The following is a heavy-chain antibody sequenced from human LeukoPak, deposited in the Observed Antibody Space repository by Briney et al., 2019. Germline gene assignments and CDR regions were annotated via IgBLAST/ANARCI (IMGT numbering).Heavy chain of an antibody. CDR3: ARRRYYDFWSGPNWFDP. Sequence: SGPTLVKPTQTLTLTCTFSGFSLSTSGVGVGWIRQPPGKALEWLALFYWDDDKCYSPSLKSRLTITKDTSKNRVVLTMTNMDPVDTATYYRARRRYYDFWSGPNWFDPWGQGTLVTVSS. J-gene: IGHJ5*02. V-gene: IGHV2-5*02. CDR1: GFSLSTSGVG. CDR2: FYWDDDK. D-gene: IGHD3-3*01.